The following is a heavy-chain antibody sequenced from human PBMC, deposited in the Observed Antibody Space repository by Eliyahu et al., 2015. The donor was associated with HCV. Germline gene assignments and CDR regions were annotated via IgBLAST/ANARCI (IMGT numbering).Heavy chain of an antibody. CDR3: ARDQYCSSTRCYESGFDY. CDR1: GXXFSDLX. V-gene: IGHV3-72*01. Sequence: EVQLVESGGGLAQPGGSLRLSCAASGXXFSDLXMDWVRXAPGKGLEWVGRIRNKVXXYTAEYAASVKGRFTISRDDSKSSLYLQMNSLKTEDTAVYYCARDQYCSSTRCYESGFDYWGQGTLVTVSS. J-gene: IGHJ4*02. CDR2: IRNKVXXYTA. D-gene: IGHD2-2*01.